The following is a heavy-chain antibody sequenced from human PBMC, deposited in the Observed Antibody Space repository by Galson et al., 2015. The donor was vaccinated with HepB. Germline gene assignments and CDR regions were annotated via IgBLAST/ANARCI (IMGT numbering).Heavy chain of an antibody. CDR3: TRPTYYYDSSGYGAAFDI. Sequence: SLRLSCAASGFTFSGSAMHWVRQASGKGLEWVGRIRSKANSYATAYAASVKGRFTISRDDSKNTAYLQMNSLKTEDTAVYYCTRPTYYYDSSGYGAAFDIWGQGTMVTVSS. D-gene: IGHD3-22*01. V-gene: IGHV3-73*01. CDR1: GFTFSGSA. CDR2: IRSKANSYAT. J-gene: IGHJ3*02.